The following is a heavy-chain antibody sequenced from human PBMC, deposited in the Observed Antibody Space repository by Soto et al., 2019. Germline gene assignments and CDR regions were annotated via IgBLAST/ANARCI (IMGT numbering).Heavy chain of an antibody. J-gene: IGHJ4*02. V-gene: IGHV3-30*03. CDR1: GFTFSSYG. CDR3: ATIILYGSGSAFDY. CDR2: ISYDGSNK. Sequence: QVQLVESGGGVVQPGRSLRLSCAASGFTFSSYGMHWVRQAPGKGLAWVAVISYDGSNKYYADSVKGRFTISRDKSKNTLYLQINSLRAEDTAVYYCATIILYGSGSAFDYWGQGTLVTVSS. D-gene: IGHD3-10*01.